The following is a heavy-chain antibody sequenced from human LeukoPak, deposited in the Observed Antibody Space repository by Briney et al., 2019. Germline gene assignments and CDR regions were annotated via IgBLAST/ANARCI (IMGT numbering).Heavy chain of an antibody. CDR2: IYAGGST. D-gene: IGHD3-10*01. Sequence: GGSLRLSCAGSGFIVHDNHMNWVRQAPGKGLEWVSVIYAGGSTYYADSVRGRFTISRDNAKNSLFLQLNSLRAEDTAIYYCARDHMIRGVVSRQGVDYWGQGTLVTVSS. J-gene: IGHJ4*02. CDR1: GFIVHDNH. V-gene: IGHV3-66*01. CDR3: ARDHMIRGVVSRQGVDY.